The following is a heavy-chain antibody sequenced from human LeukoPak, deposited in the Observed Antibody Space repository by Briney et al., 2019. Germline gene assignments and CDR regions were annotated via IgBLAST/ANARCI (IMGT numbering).Heavy chain of an antibody. J-gene: IGHJ4*02. D-gene: IGHD5-18*01. CDR2: ISGSGGST. Sequence: GGSLRLSCAASGFTFSSYATSWVRQAPGKGLEWVSGISGSGGSTYYADSVKGRFTISRDNSKNTLYLQMNSLRAEDTAVYYCAKSGRYSYGFIWGQGTLVTVSS. CDR3: AKSGRYSYGFI. CDR1: GFTFSSYA. V-gene: IGHV3-23*01.